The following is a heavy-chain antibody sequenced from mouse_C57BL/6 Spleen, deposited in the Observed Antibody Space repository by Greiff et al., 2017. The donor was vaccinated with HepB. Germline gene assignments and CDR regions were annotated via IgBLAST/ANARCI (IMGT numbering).Heavy chain of an antibody. V-gene: IGHV1-81*01. CDR2: IYPRSGNT. CDR1: GYTFTSYG. J-gene: IGHJ4*01. D-gene: IGHD1-1*01. CDR3: ARYYYGSRDYAMDY. Sequence: VKLVESGAELARPGASVKLSCKASGYTFTSYGISWVKQRTGQGLEWIGEIYPRSGNTYYNEKFKGKATLTADKSSSTAYMELRSLTSEDSAVYFCARYYYGSRDYAMDYWGQGTSVTVSS.